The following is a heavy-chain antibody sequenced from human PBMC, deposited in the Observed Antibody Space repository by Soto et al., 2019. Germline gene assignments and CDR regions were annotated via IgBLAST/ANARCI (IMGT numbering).Heavy chain of an antibody. V-gene: IGHV4-34*01. J-gene: IGHJ5*02. CDR2: INHSGNT. CDR1: GASLSDNY. Sequence: SETLSLTCAVYGASLSDNYCNWLRQPPGKGLEWIGEINHSGNTNYNPSLRSRVTISIDTSKNQLSLNLRSVSAADTAVYYCARGRGEFAAWGQGTPVTVSS. CDR3: ARGRGEFAA. D-gene: IGHD2-21*01.